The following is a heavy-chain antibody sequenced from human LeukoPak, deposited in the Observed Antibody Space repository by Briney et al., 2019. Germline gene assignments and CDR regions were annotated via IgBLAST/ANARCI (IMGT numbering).Heavy chain of an antibody. CDR3: ARDRSVPAANAFDV. J-gene: IGHJ3*01. CDR1: GFTFSSYS. Sequence: PGGSLRLSCAASGFTFSSYSMNWVRQAPGKGLEWVSSIGSYSSSIYYADSVTGRFTISRDNAENSLYLQMSSLRVEDTAVYDCARDRSVPAANAFDVWGRGTMVTVSS. V-gene: IGHV3-21*01. CDR2: IGSYSSSI. D-gene: IGHD2-2*01.